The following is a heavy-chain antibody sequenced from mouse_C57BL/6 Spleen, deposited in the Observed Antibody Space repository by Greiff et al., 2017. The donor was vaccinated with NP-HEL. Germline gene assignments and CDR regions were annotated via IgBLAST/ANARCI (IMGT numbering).Heavy chain of an antibody. Sequence: EVQLQQSGPELVKPGASVKIPCKASGYTFTDYNMDWVKQSHGKSLEWIGDINPNNGGTIYNQKFKGKATLTVDKSSSTAYMELRSLTSEDTAVYYCARGDYDDEYYAMDYWGQGTSVTVSS. CDR2: INPNNGGT. V-gene: IGHV1-18*01. J-gene: IGHJ4*01. CDR1: GYTFTDYN. CDR3: ARGDYDDEYYAMDY. D-gene: IGHD2-4*01.